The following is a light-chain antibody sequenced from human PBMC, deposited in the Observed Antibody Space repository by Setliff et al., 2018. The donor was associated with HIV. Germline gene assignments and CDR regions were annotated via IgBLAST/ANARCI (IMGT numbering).Light chain of an antibody. J-gene: IGLJ1*01. CDR2: EGS. CDR3: CSYVAGSHYV. V-gene: IGLV2-23*01. CDR1: SSDLGSYHL. Sequence: QSVLTQPASVSGSPGQSITISCTGTSSDLGSYHLVSWYQHHPGKAPKLMIYEGSQRPSGVSTRFSGSTSGDTASLTIAGLQAEDEADYYCCSYVAGSHYVFGTGTKATV.